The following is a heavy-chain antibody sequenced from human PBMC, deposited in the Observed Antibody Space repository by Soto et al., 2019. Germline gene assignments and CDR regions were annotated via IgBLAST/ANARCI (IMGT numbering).Heavy chain of an antibody. J-gene: IGHJ5*02. CDR2: IKSKADGETK. Sequence: EMHLVDSGGGLVKPGGSLRRSCAASGFTFSHAWMSWVRQAPGKGLEWVGRIKSKADGETKDYGAPVRGRFTISRDSSQDILYLHMNSLRIEDTAVYYCCVIKRRDQYSTSGYWFDPWGPGTLVTVSS. CDR3: CVIKRRDQYSTSGYWFDP. D-gene: IGHD4-4*01. V-gene: IGHV3-15*01. CDR1: GFTFSHAW.